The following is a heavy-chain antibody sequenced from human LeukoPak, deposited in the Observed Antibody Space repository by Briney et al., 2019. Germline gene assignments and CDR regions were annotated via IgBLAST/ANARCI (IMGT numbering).Heavy chain of an antibody. J-gene: IGHJ4*02. D-gene: IGHD3-22*01. Sequence: GGSLRLSCAASGFTFSSYSMNWVRQAPGKGLEWVSSISSSSSYIYYADSVKGRFTISRDNAKNSLYLQMNGLRAEDTAVYYCARDLWYYDSSGHLDDYWGQGTLVTVSS. V-gene: IGHV3-21*01. CDR1: GFTFSSYS. CDR2: ISSSSSYI. CDR3: ARDLWYYDSSGHLDDY.